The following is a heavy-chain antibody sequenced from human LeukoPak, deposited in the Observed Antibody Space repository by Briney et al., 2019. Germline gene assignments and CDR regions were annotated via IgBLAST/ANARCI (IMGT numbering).Heavy chain of an antibody. CDR1: GFNFISYA. V-gene: IGHV3-23*01. CDR2: VSGSGGST. J-gene: IGHJ4*02. Sequence: PGGSLRLSCAASGFNFISYAMSWVRQAPGKGLEWVSGVSGSGGSTYYADSVKGRFTISRDNSKNTLYLQMNSLRAEDTAVYYCAKRDYYGSGSYYNWGGFDYWGQGTLVTVSS. CDR3: AKRDYYGSGSYYNWGGFDY. D-gene: IGHD3-10*01.